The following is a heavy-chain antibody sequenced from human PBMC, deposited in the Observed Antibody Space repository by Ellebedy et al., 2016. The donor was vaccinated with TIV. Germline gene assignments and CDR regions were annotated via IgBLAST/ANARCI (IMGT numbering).Heavy chain of an antibody. CDR3: ARDKNTGYIDY. J-gene: IGHJ4*02. D-gene: IGHD2-8*02. V-gene: IGHV3-33*01. CDR1: GFTFSRSG. CDR2: IWLDGSKE. Sequence: GESLKISCAASGFTFSRSGMPWVRQAPGKGLEWVAIIWLDGSKEYYADSVKGRFTISRDNSKNTLYMQMNSLRAEDTAVYYCARDKNTGYIDYWGQGALVTVSS.